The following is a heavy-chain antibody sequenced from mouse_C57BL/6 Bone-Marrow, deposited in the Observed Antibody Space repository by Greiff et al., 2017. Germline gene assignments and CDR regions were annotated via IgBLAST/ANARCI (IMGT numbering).Heavy chain of an antibody. D-gene: IGHD2-1*01. CDR2: ITPYNGGT. CDR1: GYTFTDYY. Sequence: EVQLQQSGPVLVKPGASVKMSCKASGYTFTDYYMNWVKQSHGKSLEWIGVITPYNGGTSYNQKFKGKATLTVDKSSSTAYMELNSLTSEDSAVYYGAKVYYGYYYAMDYWGQGTSVTVSS. J-gene: IGHJ4*01. CDR3: AKVYYGYYYAMDY. V-gene: IGHV1-19*01.